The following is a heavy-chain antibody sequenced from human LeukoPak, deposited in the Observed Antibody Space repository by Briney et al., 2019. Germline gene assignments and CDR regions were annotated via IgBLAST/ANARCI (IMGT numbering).Heavy chain of an antibody. D-gene: IGHD3/OR15-3a*01. CDR3: ARGYPMDWNYFDY. Sequence: ASVKVSCKASGYTFTSFYVHWVRQALGQGLEWVGIINPGDGTTTYAQKFQGRLTMTRDTSTSTVYMELSSLRSEDTAVYYCARGYPMDWNYFDYWGQGALVTVSS. J-gene: IGHJ4*02. V-gene: IGHV1-46*01. CDR2: INPGDGTT. CDR1: GYTFTSFY.